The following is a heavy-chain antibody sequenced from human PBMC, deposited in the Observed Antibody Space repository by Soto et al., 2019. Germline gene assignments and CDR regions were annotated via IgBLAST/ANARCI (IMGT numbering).Heavy chain of an antibody. V-gene: IGHV4-4*07. CDR2: IYTSGST. CDR1: GGSISSYY. J-gene: IGHJ5*02. CDR3: ARDQNIGVAGNLLIGWFDT. D-gene: IGHD6-19*01. Sequence: PSETLSLTCTGSGGSISSYYWSWIRQPAGKGLEWIGRIYTSGSTNYNPSLKSRVTMSVDTSKNQFSLKLSSVTAADTAVYYCARDQNIGVAGNLLIGWFDTWGQGTLVAVSS.